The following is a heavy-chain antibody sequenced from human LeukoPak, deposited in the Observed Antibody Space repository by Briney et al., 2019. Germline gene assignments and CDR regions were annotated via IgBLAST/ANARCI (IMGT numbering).Heavy chain of an antibody. Sequence: PGGSLRLSCAAPGYTLNGYWMHWVRQAPGKGLVWVSRINSDGSSTSYADSVKGRFTISRDNAKNTLYLQMNSLRAEDTAVYYCARDLRYCSSTSCYRGDYYYYMDVWGKGTTVTVSS. CDR2: INSDGSST. V-gene: IGHV3-74*01. D-gene: IGHD2-2*02. J-gene: IGHJ6*03. CDR1: GYTLNGYW. CDR3: ARDLRYCSSTSCYRGDYYYYMDV.